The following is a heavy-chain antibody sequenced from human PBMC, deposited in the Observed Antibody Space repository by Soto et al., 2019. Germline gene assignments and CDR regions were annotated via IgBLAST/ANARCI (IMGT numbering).Heavy chain of an antibody. D-gene: IGHD1-26*01. V-gene: IGHV4-59*08. CDR2: IYYSGST. J-gene: IGHJ3*02. Sequence: QVQLQESGPGLVKPSETLSLTCTVSGGSISSYYWSWIRQPPGKGLEWIGYIYYSGSTNYNPSLTSXAXIXXDTSKNQFSLKLSSVTAADTAVYYCARRWGYAFDIWGQGTMVTVSS. CDR1: GGSISSYY. CDR3: ARRWGYAFDI.